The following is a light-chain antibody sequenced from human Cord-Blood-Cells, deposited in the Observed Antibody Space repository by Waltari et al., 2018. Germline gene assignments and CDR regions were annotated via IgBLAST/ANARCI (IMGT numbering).Light chain of an antibody. Sequence: SYELTQPPSVSVSPGQTASITCSGDKLVDKYACWYQQKPGQAPVLVSYQDSKRPSGIPERFSGSNSGNTATLTISGTQAMDEADYYCQAWDGSNVVFGGGTKLTVL. CDR2: QDS. CDR3: QAWDGSNVV. J-gene: IGLJ2*01. V-gene: IGLV3-1*01. CDR1: KLVDKY.